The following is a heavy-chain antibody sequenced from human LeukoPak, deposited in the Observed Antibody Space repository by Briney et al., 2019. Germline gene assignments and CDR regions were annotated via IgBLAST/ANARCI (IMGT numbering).Heavy chain of an antibody. D-gene: IGHD1-1*01. Sequence: SETLSLTCTVSSDSLSSYYWSWIRQPPGKGLEWIGYIYYSGSTNYNPSLTSRATISVDTSKNHFSLRLSSMSAADTALYYCARVGGTTTRYFDYWGQGTLVTVSS. CDR2: IYYSGST. J-gene: IGHJ4*02. CDR3: ARVGGTTTRYFDY. V-gene: IGHV4-59*01. CDR1: SDSLSSYY.